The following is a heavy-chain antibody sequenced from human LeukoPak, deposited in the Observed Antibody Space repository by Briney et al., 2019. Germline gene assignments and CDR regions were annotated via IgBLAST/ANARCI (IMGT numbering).Heavy chain of an antibody. CDR1: GYTFTGYY. J-gene: IGHJ6*02. D-gene: IGHD3-10*01. V-gene: IGHV1-2*02. CDR2: ISPNSGGT. Sequence: ASVKVSCKASGYTFTGYYIHWVRQAPGQGLEWMGWISPNSGGTNYAQKFQGRVTMTRDTSISTAYMERSRLRSDDTAVYYCARDFCSTMVRGVPMCYYYYGMDVWGQGTTVTVSS. CDR3: ARDFCSTMVRGVPMCYYYYGMDV.